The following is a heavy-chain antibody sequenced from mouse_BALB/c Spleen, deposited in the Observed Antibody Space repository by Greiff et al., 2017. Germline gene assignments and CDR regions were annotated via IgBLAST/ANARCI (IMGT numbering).Heavy chain of an antibody. J-gene: IGHJ3*01. Sequence: EVQLQQSGPGLVKPSQSLSLTCTVTGYSITSDYAWNWIRQFPGNKLEWMGYISYSGSTSYNPSLKSRISITRDTSKNQFFLQLNSVTTEDTATYYCAREGYDYDPAWFAYWGQGTLVTVSA. CDR2: ISYSGST. CDR3: AREGYDYDPAWFAY. D-gene: IGHD2-4*01. V-gene: IGHV3-2*02. CDR1: GYSITSDYA.